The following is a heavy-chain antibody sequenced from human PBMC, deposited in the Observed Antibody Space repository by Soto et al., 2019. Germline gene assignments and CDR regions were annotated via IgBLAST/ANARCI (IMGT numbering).Heavy chain of an antibody. CDR2: IIPILGIA. V-gene: IGHV1-69*08. CDR1: GGTFSSYT. CDR3: ARDEDSSGWYVFDP. D-gene: IGHD6-19*01. J-gene: IGHJ5*02. Sequence: QVQLVQSGAEVKKPGSSVKVSCKASGGTFSSYTISWVRQAPGQGLEWMGRIIPILGIANYAQKFQGRVTITEDKSTSTADMELSSLRSEDTAVYYGARDEDSSGWYVFDPWGQGTLVTVSS.